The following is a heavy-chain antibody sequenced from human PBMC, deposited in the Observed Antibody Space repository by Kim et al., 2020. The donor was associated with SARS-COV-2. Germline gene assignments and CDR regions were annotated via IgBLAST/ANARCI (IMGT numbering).Heavy chain of an antibody. D-gene: IGHD3-9*01. J-gene: IGHJ4*02. CDR3: ARRAMTGYYDY. V-gene: IGHV4-61*07. Sequence: STNDTPSPKSRVTISVDTSKNQFSRKLGSVTAADTAVYYCARRAMTGYYDYWGQGTLVTVSS. CDR2: ST.